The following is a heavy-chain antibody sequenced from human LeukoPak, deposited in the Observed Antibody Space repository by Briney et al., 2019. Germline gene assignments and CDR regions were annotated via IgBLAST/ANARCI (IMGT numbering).Heavy chain of an antibody. Sequence: PGGSLRLSCGASGFTFRDYGMHWVRQAPGKGLEWVSNIWFDGSNKYYAESVKGRFSISRDNSKNTLYLQMNSLRAEDTAVYYCARAITMVRDGVDYWGQGTLVTVSS. V-gene: IGHV3-30*02. CDR3: ARAITMVRDGVDY. CDR1: GFTFRDYG. J-gene: IGHJ4*02. D-gene: IGHD3-10*01. CDR2: IWFDGSNK.